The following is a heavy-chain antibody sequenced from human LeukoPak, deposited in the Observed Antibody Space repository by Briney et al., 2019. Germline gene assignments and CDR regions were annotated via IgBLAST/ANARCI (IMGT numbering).Heavy chain of an antibody. CDR2: ISGSGGST. V-gene: IGHV3-23*01. CDR1: GFTFSSYA. J-gene: IGHJ4*02. CDR3: AKHGLNIVATTYTAH. D-gene: IGHD5-12*01. Sequence: PGGSLRPSCAASGFTFSSYAMSWVRQAPGKGLEWVSAISGSGGSTYYADSVKGRFTISRDNSKNTLYLQMNSLRAEDTAVYYCAKHGLNIVATTYTAHWGQGTLVTVSS.